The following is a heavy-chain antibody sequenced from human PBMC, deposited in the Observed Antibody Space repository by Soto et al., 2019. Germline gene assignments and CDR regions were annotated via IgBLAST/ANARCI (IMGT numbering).Heavy chain of an antibody. Sequence: GESLKISYKGSGYSFTSYWIGWVRQMPGKGLEWMGIIYPGDSDTRYSPSFQGQVTISADKSISTAYLQWSSLKASDTAMYYCARQATVTIGSRYFDYWGQGTLVTVSS. V-gene: IGHV5-51*01. CDR2: IYPGDSDT. CDR3: ARQATVTIGSRYFDY. D-gene: IGHD4-17*01. CDR1: GYSFTSYW. J-gene: IGHJ4*02.